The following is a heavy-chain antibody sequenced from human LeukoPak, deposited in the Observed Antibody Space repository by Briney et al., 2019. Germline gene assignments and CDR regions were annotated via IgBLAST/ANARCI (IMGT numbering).Heavy chain of an antibody. J-gene: IGHJ4*02. Sequence: SETLSLTCTVSGGSITNYYWSWIRQPPGKELEWIGDIYYSGSTSYSPSLKGRVTISVDTSMTQFSLRLSSVTAGDTAVYYCARGSAGLEDYWGQGTLVTVSS. CDR1: GGSITNYY. CDR2: IYYSGST. D-gene: IGHD2-15*01. CDR3: ARGSAGLEDY. V-gene: IGHV4-59*01.